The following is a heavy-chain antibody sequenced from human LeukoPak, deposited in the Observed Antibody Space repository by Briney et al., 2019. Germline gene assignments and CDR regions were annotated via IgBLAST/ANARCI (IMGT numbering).Heavy chain of an antibody. CDR3: TVRYSTSTSCRFPP. Sequence: GGSLRLSCAASGFTFSYYGMTWVRQAPGKGLDWLANIKQDGGERYYVDSVKGRFTISRDNAKNSLYLQMNRLRTEETAVYYGTVRYSTSTSCRFPPSGQGTLVTVSS. J-gene: IGHJ5*02. CDR2: IKQDGGER. V-gene: IGHV3-7*03. D-gene: IGHD2-2*01. CDR1: GFTFSYYG.